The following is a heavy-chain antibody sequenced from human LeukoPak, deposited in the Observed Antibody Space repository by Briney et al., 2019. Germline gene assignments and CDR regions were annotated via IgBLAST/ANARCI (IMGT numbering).Heavy chain of an antibody. D-gene: IGHD2-15*01. Sequence: SETLSLTCALSGGSFSGYYWSWIRQPPGKGLEWIGEINHSGSTNYNTSLKSRVTISVDTSKNQFSLKLSSVTAADTAVYYCARGSQSLGYCSGGSCRAKIFDYWGQGTLVTVSS. CDR1: GGSFSGYY. J-gene: IGHJ4*02. CDR3: ARGSQSLGYCSGGSCRAKIFDY. CDR2: INHSGST. V-gene: IGHV4-34*01.